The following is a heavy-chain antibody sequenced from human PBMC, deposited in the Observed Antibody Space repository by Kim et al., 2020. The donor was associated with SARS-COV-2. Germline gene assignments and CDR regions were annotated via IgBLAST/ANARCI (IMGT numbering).Heavy chain of an antibody. V-gene: IGHV3-21*01. CDR2: SRSYI. D-gene: IGHD3-10*01. CDR3: WVWFGEGY. J-gene: IGHJ4*02. Sequence: SRSYISYADSVKGRFTISRDNAKNSLYLQMNSLRAEDTAVYYCWVWFGEGYWGQGTLVTVSS.